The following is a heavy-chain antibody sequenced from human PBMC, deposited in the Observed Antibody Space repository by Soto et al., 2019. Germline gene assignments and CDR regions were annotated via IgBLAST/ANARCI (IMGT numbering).Heavy chain of an antibody. J-gene: IGHJ4*02. D-gene: IGHD7-27*01. CDR2: ISPSGETV. CDR1: GFTLNPYY. Sequence: QVQLVQSGAEVREPGASVKVSCKASGFTLNPYYIHWVRQAPGQGLEWMGLISPSGETVSYAQKFQGRVTVTRDTSITTVHMELTSLRSEDTGIYYCARELPGTGGFEYGCQGTLVTGSS. CDR3: ARELPGTGGFEY. V-gene: IGHV1-46*02.